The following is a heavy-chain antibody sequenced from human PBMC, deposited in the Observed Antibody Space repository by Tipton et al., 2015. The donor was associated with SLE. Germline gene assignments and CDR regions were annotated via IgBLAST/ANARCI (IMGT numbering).Heavy chain of an antibody. V-gene: IGHV4-61*09. CDR1: GDSSSTNSHY. CDR3: ATGDLTEYFQH. Sequence: TLSLTCTVSGDSSSTNSHYWSWVRQPAGKGLEWIGHIYTNGRTNYNPSLRSRVTISLDTSKKQFSLKLRSVTAADTAVYYCATGDLTEYFQHWGQGTLVTVSS. D-gene: IGHD1-14*01. J-gene: IGHJ1*01. CDR2: IYTNGRT.